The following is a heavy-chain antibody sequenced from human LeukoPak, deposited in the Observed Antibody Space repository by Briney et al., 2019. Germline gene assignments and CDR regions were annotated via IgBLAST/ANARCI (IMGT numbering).Heavy chain of an antibody. Sequence: PSETLSLTCTVSGGSIGFYYWNWIRQPPGKGLEWIRCVYYNGSSNYNPSLKSRVTISVDTSKIQFSLKLSSVTAADTAVYYCARSIKRGLFDYWGQGSLVTVSS. CDR2: VYYNGSS. CDR3: ARSIKRGLFDY. V-gene: IGHV4-59*01. J-gene: IGHJ4*02. D-gene: IGHD3-10*01. CDR1: GGSIGFYY.